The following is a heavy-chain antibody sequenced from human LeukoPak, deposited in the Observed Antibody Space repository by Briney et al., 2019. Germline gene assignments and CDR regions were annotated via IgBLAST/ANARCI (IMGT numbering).Heavy chain of an antibody. V-gene: IGHV1-18*01. CDR2: ISLYNTKT. Sequence: GASVKVSCKASGYSFASYAITWVRQAPGQGLDWMGWISLYNTKTNYAQKFQGRVTMTTDRSTSTAYMELMSLTSDDTAVYYCARLGVAGDPSSAEYFQHWGQGTLLTVSS. CDR1: GYSFASYA. D-gene: IGHD6-19*01. J-gene: IGHJ1*01. CDR3: ARLGVAGDPSSAEYFQH.